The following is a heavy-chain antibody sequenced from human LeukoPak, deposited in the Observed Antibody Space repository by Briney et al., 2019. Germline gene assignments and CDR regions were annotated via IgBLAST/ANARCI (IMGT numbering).Heavy chain of an antibody. Sequence: PGGSLRLSCAASGFTFSNYAMSWVRQAPGKGLEWMAVISYDGTNKYYADSVKGRLTISRDNSINTVDLQMNSLRAEDTAVYYCVKEYHSRGFGAYFDYWGQGTLVTVSS. J-gene: IGHJ4*02. CDR1: GFTFSNYA. D-gene: IGHD3-3*01. CDR3: VKEYHSRGFGAYFDY. CDR2: ISYDGTNK. V-gene: IGHV3-30*18.